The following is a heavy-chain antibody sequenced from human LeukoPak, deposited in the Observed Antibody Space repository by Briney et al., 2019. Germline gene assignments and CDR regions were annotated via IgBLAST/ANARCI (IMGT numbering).Heavy chain of an antibody. CDR1: GGSISSYY. CDR2: IYYSGST. CDR3: ARTSYQLLYGYYYYYMDV. D-gene: IGHD2-2*02. J-gene: IGHJ6*03. V-gene: IGHV4-59*01. Sequence: PSETLSLTCTVSGGSISSYYWSWIRQPPGKGLEWIGYIYYSGSTNYNPSLKSRVTISVDTSKNQFSLKLSSVTAADTAVYYCARTSYQLLYGYYYYYMDVWGKGTTVTVSS.